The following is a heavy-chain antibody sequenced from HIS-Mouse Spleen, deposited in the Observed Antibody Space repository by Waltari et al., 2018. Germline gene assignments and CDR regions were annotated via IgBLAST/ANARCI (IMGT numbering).Heavy chain of an antibody. J-gene: IGHJ2*01. V-gene: IGHV4-39*07. CDR1: GGSISSSSYY. CDR2: VYYSGRT. D-gene: IGHD6-13*01. Sequence: QLQLQESGPGLVKPSETLSLTCTVSGGSISSSSYYWGWIRQPPGTGLEGIGSVYYSGRTDDNPALKGRGTISVETSKNQFSLKLSSVTAADTAVYYCAREIPYSSSWYDWYFDLWGRGTLVTVSS. CDR3: AREIPYSSSWYDWYFDL.